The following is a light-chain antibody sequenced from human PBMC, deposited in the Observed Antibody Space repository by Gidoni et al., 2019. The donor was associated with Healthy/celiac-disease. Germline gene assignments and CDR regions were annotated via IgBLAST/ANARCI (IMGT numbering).Light chain of an antibody. CDR2: DDS. Sequence: SYVLTQPPSVSVVPGKTARITCGGNNIGSKSVHWYQQKPCQAPVLVVYDDSDRPSGIPERFSGSNSGNTATLTLSRVEAWDEADYYCQVWDSSSDHPWVFGGGTKLTVL. CDR3: QVWDSSSDHPWV. CDR1: NIGSKS. J-gene: IGLJ3*02. V-gene: IGLV3-21*03.